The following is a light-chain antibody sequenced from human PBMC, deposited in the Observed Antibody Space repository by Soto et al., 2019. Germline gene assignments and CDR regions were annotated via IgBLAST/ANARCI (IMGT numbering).Light chain of an antibody. J-gene: IGKJ1*01. V-gene: IGKV3D-15*01. CDR3: QQSFTTPRT. Sequence: EILMTQSPAILSVSPGERVTLSCRASQSVTSNLAWYQHTPGQSPSLLIYGASSRATGIPDRFSGRGSGTDFTLTISSLQPEDFATYYCQQSFTTPRTFGQGAKVDIK. CDR1: QSVTSN. CDR2: GAS.